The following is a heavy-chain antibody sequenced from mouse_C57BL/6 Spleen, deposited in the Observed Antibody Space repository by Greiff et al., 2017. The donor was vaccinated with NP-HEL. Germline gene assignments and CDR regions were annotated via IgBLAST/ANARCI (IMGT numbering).Heavy chain of an antibody. Sequence: QVQLQQPGAELVKPGASVKLSCKASGYTFTSYWMQWVKQRPGQGLEWIGEIDPSDSYTNYKQKFKGKATLTVDTSSSTAYMQLSSLTSEDSAVYYCARGGIYYGNYGAYWGQGTLVTVSA. CDR1: GYTFTSYW. J-gene: IGHJ3*01. V-gene: IGHV1-50*01. D-gene: IGHD2-1*01. CDR2: IDPSDSYT. CDR3: ARGGIYYGNYGAY.